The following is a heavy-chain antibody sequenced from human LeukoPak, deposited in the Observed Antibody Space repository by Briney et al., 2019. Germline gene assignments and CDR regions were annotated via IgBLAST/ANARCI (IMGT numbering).Heavy chain of an antibody. CDR3: ARERITMVRGVITKENYMDV. D-gene: IGHD3-10*01. V-gene: IGHV4-4*07. Sequence: SETLSLTCTVSGGSISSYYWSWIRQPAGKGLEWIGRIYTSGSTNYNPSLKSRVTMSVDTSKNQFSLKLSSVTAADTAVYYCARERITMVRGVITKENYMDVWGKGTTVTISS. J-gene: IGHJ6*03. CDR2: IYTSGST. CDR1: GGSISSYY.